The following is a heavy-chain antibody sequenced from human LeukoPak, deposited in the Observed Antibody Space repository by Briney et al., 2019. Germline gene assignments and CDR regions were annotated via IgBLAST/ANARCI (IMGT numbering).Heavy chain of an antibody. CDR2: INSDGSST. V-gene: IGHV3-74*01. CDR3: VRGKTYSFDY. Sequence: GGSLGLSCAVSGFSFSSYWMHWVRHAPGEGLVWVSRINSDGSSTIYADSVKGRLTISRDNAKNTLYMQMNSLRAEDTAMYYCVRGKTYSFDYWGQGTLSTVSS. J-gene: IGHJ4*02. CDR1: GFSFSSYW.